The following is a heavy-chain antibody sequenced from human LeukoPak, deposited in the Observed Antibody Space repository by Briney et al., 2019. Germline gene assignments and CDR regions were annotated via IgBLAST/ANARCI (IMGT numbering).Heavy chain of an antibody. CDR1: GGSISSYY. J-gene: IGHJ4*02. CDR3: ARGSISAPYTSNFDY. V-gene: IGHV4-59*01. D-gene: IGHD3-16*01. CDR2: IFYSGST. Sequence: SQTLSLTCSVSGGSISSYYWSWIRQPPGKGLEWTGYIFYSGSTNYNTSLKSRVTISVDTSKKQFSLKLSSVTAADTAVYYCARGSISAPYTSNFDYWGQGTLVTVSS.